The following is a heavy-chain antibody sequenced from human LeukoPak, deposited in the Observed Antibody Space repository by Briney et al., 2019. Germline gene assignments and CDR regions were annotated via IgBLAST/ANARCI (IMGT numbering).Heavy chain of an antibody. D-gene: IGHD2-2*01. Sequence: TGGSLRLSCAASGFTFSSYSMNWVRQAPGKGLEWVSSISSSSSYIYYADSVKGRFTISRDNAKNSLYLQMNSLRAEDTAVYYCARESSYCSSTSCHNWFDPWGQGTLVTVSS. CDR2: ISSSSSYI. J-gene: IGHJ5*02. CDR3: ARESSYCSSTSCHNWFDP. V-gene: IGHV3-21*01. CDR1: GFTFSSYS.